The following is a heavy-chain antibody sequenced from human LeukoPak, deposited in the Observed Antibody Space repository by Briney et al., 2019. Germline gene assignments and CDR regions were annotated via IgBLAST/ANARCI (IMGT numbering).Heavy chain of an antibody. CDR1: GGSISGYY. D-gene: IGHD3-10*01. Sequence: PSETLSLTCTVSGGSISGYYWSWIRRPPGKGLEWIGYVHYTGSTSYNPSLKSRVTISVDTSKTQFSLNLNSMTAADTAVYYCARASRGALDVWGPGTTVTVSS. CDR2: VHYTGST. CDR3: ARASRGALDV. V-gene: IGHV4-59*01. J-gene: IGHJ6*02.